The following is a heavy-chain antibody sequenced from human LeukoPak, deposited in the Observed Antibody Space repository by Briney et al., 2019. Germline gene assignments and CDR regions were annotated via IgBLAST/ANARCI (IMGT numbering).Heavy chain of an antibody. Sequence: GASVKVSCKASGYSFTAYYMHWVRQAPGQGLEWMGWINPSPNSGGTNYAQNFQGRVTMTRDTSTNTAYMELRSLRSDDTAVYYCARVTVIDATRGPHNVAGGLQDFDYWGQGTLVTVSS. V-gene: IGHV1-2*02. CDR2: INPSPNSGGT. CDR1: GYSFTAYY. D-gene: IGHD2-15*01. J-gene: IGHJ4*02. CDR3: ARVTVIDATRGPHNVAGGLQDFDY.